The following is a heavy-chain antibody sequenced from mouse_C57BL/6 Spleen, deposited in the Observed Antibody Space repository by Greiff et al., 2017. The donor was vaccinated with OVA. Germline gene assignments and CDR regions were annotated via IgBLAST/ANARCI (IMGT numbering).Heavy chain of an antibody. J-gene: IGHJ2*01. V-gene: IGHV1-72*01. Sequence: VQLQQPGAELVKPGASVKLSCKASGYTFTSYWMHWVKQRPGRGLEWIGRIDPNGGGTKYNEKFKSKATLTVDTPSSTAYMQLSSLTSEDSAVSEGARGHYYGSSYGYLDYWGQGTTLTVSS. D-gene: IGHD1-1*01. CDR2: IDPNGGGT. CDR1: GYTFTSYW. CDR3: ARGHYYGSSYGYLDY.